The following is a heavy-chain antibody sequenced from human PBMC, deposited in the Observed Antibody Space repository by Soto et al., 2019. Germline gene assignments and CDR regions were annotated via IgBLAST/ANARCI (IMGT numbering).Heavy chain of an antibody. J-gene: IGHJ6*01. CDR2: IIPIFGTA. CDR3: ARGNHIYVFWSGSTAVYGMDV. Sequence: SVKVSFKASGGTFSSYAISWVRQAPGQGLEWMGGIIPIFGTANYAQKFQGRVTITADESTSTAYMELSSLRSEDTAVYYCARGNHIYVFWSGSTAVYGMDVWGQGTTVTVSS. D-gene: IGHD3-3*01. V-gene: IGHV1-69*13. CDR1: GGTFSSYA.